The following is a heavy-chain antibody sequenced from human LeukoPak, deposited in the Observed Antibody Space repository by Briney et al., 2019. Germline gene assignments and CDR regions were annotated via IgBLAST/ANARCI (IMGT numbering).Heavy chain of an antibody. CDR1: GFTFSNYA. D-gene: IGHD2-15*01. CDR2: VTGSGGDT. V-gene: IGHV3-23*01. CDR3: ARGTLEHCSGASCYPLDS. Sequence: GGSLRLSCAASGFTFSNYAMSWVRQTPGKGLECVSGVTGSGGDTYYTGSVNGRFTISRDNSKNTLYLQMNSLRAEDTAVYYCARGTLEHCSGASCYPLDSWGQGTLVTVSS. J-gene: IGHJ5*01.